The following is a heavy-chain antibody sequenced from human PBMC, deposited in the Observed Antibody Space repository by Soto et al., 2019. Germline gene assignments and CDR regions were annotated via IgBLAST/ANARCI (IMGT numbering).Heavy chain of an antibody. CDR2: IYYRGNT. CDR3: ARLEGLATISYYFDF. D-gene: IGHD3-9*01. CDR1: GDSINSDKYY. V-gene: IGHV4-39*01. J-gene: IGHJ4*02. Sequence: PSETLSLTCSVSGDSINSDKYYWGWIRQPPVMGLELLVSIYYRGNTYYNPSLQTRVTISLDKSNSQFSLRLNSVTAADSAVYFCARLEGLATISYYFDFWGQGAQVTVSS.